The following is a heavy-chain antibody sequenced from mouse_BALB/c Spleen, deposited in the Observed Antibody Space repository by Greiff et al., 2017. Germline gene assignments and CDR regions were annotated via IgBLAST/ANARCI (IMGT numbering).Heavy chain of an antibody. CDR2: ISSGSSTI. D-gene: IGHD3-3*01. CDR1: GFTFSSFG. V-gene: IGHV5-17*02. Sequence: EVQGVESGGGLVQPGGSRKLSCAASGFTFSSFGMHWVRQAPEKGLEWVAYISSGSSTIYYADTVKGRFTISRDNPKNTLFLQMTSLRSEDTAMYYCARGGTFDYGGQGTTLTVSS. CDR3: ARGGTFDY. J-gene: IGHJ2*01.